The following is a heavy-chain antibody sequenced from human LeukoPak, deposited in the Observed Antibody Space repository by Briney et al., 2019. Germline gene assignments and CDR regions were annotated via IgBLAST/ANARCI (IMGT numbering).Heavy chain of an antibody. Sequence: PGGSLRLSCAASGFTFSSYSMNWVRQAPGKGLEWVAHIKQDGSEKYYVDSVKGRFTISRDNAKNSLFLQMNSLRAEDTAVYYCAKCRDGSSCYDYWGQGTLVTVSS. V-gene: IGHV3-7*01. CDR2: IKQDGSEK. CDR1: GFTFSSYS. CDR3: AKCRDGSSCYDY. J-gene: IGHJ4*02. D-gene: IGHD6-13*01.